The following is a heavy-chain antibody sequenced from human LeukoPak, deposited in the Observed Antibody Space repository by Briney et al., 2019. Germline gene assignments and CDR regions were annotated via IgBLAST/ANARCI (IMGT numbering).Heavy chain of an antibody. CDR1: GGSFSGSY. V-gene: IGHV4-34*01. J-gene: IGHJ4*02. Sequence: SEALSLTCAVYGGSFSGSYWSWIRQPPGKGLEWIGEINHSGITNYNPSLKSRVTISVDTFKNQFSLNLNSVTAAGTAVYYCARRDSSGYYSYWGQGTLVTVSS. CDR3: ARRDSSGYYSY. CDR2: INHSGIT. D-gene: IGHD3-22*01.